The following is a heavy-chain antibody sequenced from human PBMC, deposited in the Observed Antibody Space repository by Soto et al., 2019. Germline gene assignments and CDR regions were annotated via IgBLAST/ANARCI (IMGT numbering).Heavy chain of an antibody. Sequence: EILSLTCTVSGGSFKSGSYSWSWIRQPPGKGLEWIGYVYHTGRTSYNPSPKSRVSISMDTSKNQFSLNLDSVTADDTAVYFCARDFAYFDSWGQGTLVTVYS. CDR3: ARDFAYFDS. CDR2: VYHTGRT. CDR1: GGSFKSGSYS. D-gene: IGHD3-3*01. V-gene: IGHV4-61*01. J-gene: IGHJ4*02.